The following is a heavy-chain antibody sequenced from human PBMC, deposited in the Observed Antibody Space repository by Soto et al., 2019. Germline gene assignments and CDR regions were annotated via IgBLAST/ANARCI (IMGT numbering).Heavy chain of an antibody. CDR2: IYHSGST. Sequence: TLSLTCAVSVGSISSGGYSWNWILQPPGKGLEWIGYIYHSGSTYYNPSLRSRVTISVDRSKNQFSLNLSSVTAADTAVYYCARVTYYDFWYFDLWGRGTLVTVSS. J-gene: IGHJ2*01. D-gene: IGHD3-22*01. CDR1: VGSISSGGYS. CDR3: ARVTYYDFWYFDL. V-gene: IGHV4-30-2*01.